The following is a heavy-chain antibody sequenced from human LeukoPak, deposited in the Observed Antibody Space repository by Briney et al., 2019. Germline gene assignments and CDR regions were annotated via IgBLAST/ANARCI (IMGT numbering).Heavy chain of an antibody. CDR1: GGSISSSSYY. CDR3: AREDFYGGIHDAFDI. CDR2: IYYSGST. J-gene: IGHJ3*02. V-gene: IGHV4-39*07. D-gene: IGHD4-23*01. Sequence: SETLSLTCTVSGGSISSSSYYWGWIRQPPGKGLEWIGSIYYSGSTYYNPSLKSRVTISVDTSKNQFSLKLSSVTAADTAVYYCAREDFYGGIHDAFDIWGQGTMVTVSS.